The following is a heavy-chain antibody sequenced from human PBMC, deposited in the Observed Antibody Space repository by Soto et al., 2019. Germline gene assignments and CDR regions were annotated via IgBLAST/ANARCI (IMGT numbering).Heavy chain of an antibody. CDR3: ARAQAAAAGTRPVDY. CDR2: IYHSGST. D-gene: IGHD6-13*01. J-gene: IGHJ4*02. CDR1: GGSISSRNW. Sequence: QVQLQESGPGLVKPSGTLSLTCAVSGGSISSRNWWSWVRQPPGKGLEWIGEIYHSGSTNYNPSLKSRVTISVDKSKNQFSLKLSSVTATDTAVYYCARAQAAAAGTRPVDYLGQGTLVTVSS. V-gene: IGHV4-4*02.